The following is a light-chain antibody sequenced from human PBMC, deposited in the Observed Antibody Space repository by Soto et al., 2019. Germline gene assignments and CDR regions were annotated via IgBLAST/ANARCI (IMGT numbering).Light chain of an antibody. CDR1: NSDVGRYNS. V-gene: IGLV2-11*01. Sequence: QSVLTQPHSVSGSPGQSVTISCTGTNSDVGRYNSVSWYQQLPGKAPKIIISAVRQRPSGVPDRFSGSKSGNTASLTISGLQADDEADYYCSSYRSNNSVVFGGGTKVTVL. CDR2: AVR. CDR3: SSYRSNNSVV. J-gene: IGLJ2*01.